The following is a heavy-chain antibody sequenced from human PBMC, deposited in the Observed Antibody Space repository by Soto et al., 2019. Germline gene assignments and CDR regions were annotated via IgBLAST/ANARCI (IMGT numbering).Heavy chain of an antibody. V-gene: IGHV1-18*01. CDR3: ARDPVAGTYFDY. J-gene: IGHJ4*02. Sequence: QVQLVQSGAEVKKPGDSVKVSCKASGYTFTSYGISWVRQAPGQGLEWMGWINAYNGNTNYAQKLQGRVTMTTDTSTSTAYMELRSLRSDESAVFYYARDPVAGTYFDYWGQGTLVTVSS. D-gene: IGHD6-19*01. CDR1: GYTFTSYG. CDR2: INAYNGNT.